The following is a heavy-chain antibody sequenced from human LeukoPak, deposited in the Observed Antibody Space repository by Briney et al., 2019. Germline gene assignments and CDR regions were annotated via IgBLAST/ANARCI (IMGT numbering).Heavy chain of an antibody. J-gene: IGHJ4*02. V-gene: IGHV1-18*01. D-gene: IGHD3-3*01. CDR2: ISAYNGNT. CDR3: ARVTIFGVVNGLDY. Sequence: GASVKVSCKASGYTSTSYGISWVRQAPGQGLEWMGWISAYNGNTNYAQKLQGRVTMTTDTSTSTAYMELRNLRSDDTAVYYCARVTIFGVVNGLDYWGQGTLVTVSS. CDR1: GYTSTSYG.